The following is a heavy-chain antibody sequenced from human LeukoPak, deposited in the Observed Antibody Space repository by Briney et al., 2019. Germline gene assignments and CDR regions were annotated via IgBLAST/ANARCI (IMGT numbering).Heavy chain of an antibody. D-gene: IGHD3-10*01. V-gene: IGHV4-38-2*02. Sequence: SETLSLTCTVSGYSISSGYYWGWIRQPPGKGLEWIGSIYHSGSTYYNPSLKSRVTISVDTSKNQFSLKLSSVTAADTAVYYCASGGSKFGELYYYYMDVWGKGTTVTISS. CDR1: GYSISSGYY. CDR3: ASGGSKFGELYYYYMDV. CDR2: IYHSGST. J-gene: IGHJ6*03.